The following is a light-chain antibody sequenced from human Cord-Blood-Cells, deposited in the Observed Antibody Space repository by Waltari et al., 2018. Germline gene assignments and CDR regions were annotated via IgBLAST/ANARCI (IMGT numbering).Light chain of an antibody. V-gene: IGLV1-40*01. CDR1: SPNIGAGYD. CDR3: QSYDSSLSGFWV. Sequence: QSVLTQPPSVSGAPGQRVTISRTGRSPNIGAGYDFHWSQQLPGTAPKLLIYGNSNRPSGVPDRFSGSKSGTSASLAITGLQAEDEADYYCQSYDSSLSGFWVFGGGTKLTVL. J-gene: IGLJ3*02. CDR2: GNS.